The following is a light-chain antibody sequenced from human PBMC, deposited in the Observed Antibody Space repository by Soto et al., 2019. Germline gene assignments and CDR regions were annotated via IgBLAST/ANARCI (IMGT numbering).Light chain of an antibody. Sequence: ILMTQTPLSLSITPGQTASISCKCIXSXXHXXXXTXXXXXXQKAGQAPQPLIDEVSNRFSGVPERFSGSGSRTDFTLKISRVEADDVGIYYCMQAIDIPWTFGQGTKVDIK. CDR3: MQAIDIPWT. J-gene: IGKJ1*01. CDR1: XSXXHXXXXTX. CDR2: EVS. V-gene: IGKV2-29*03.